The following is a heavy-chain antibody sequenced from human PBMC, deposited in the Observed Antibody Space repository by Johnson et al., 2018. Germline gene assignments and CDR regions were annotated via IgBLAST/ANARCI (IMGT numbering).Heavy chain of an antibody. D-gene: IGHD1-26*01. CDR2: INPSGGGT. J-gene: IGHJ3*02. CDR3: AKCGGGSTGVGYAYDI. V-gene: IGHV3-23*04. Sequence: QLVQSGGGLVQPGGSLRLSCGASELTFSSYPMSWVRQAPGKGLEWVSSINPSGGGTYYTDSVRGRFTISRDNFKNTLHLQMNSLRADDTAVYYSAKCGGGSTGVGYAYDIWGQGTMVTVSS. CDR1: ELTFSSYP.